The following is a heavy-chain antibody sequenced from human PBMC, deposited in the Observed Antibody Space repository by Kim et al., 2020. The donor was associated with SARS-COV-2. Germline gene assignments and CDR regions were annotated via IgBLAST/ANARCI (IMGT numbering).Heavy chain of an antibody. Sequence: GGSLRLSCAASGFTFSSYGMHWGRQAPGKGLEWVAVISYDGSNKYYADSVKGRFTVSRDNSKNTLYLQMNSLRAEDTAVYYFGANYGSGSYYYYYYYYGIDVWGQGTTVTVSS. V-gene: IGHV3-30*03. J-gene: IGHJ6*02. CDR3: GANYGSGSYYYYYYYYGIDV. D-gene: IGHD3-10*01. CDR2: ISYDGSNK. CDR1: GFTFSSYG.